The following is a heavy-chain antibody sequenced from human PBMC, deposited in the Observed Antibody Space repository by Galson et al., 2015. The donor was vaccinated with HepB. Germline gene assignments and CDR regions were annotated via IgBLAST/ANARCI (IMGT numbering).Heavy chain of an antibody. CDR1: GSSFISYW. D-gene: IGHD2-15*01. V-gene: IGHV5-10-1*01. J-gene: IGHJ4*02. Sequence: QSGAEVKKPGESLRISCKGSGSSFISYWISWVRQMPGKGLEWMGRIDPSDSYTKYRPSFQGHVTISADKSITTAYLQWSSLEASDTAMYYCARQYCLGGSCYYYFDCRGQGTLVTVSS. CDR2: IDPSDSYT. CDR3: ARQYCLGGSCYYYFDC.